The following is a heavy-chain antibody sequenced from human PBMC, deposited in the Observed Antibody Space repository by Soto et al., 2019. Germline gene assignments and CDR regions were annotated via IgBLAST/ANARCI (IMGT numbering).Heavy chain of an antibody. CDR2: ISANGGIT. D-gene: IGHD2-15*01. CDR3: AKDKYTDSVRKVWFFDY. V-gene: IGHV3-23*01. CDR1: GFTFSKYA. Sequence: EVQLLESGGGLVKPGGPLRLSCAASGFTFSKYAMSWVRLAPGKGLEWVSSISANGGITDYADSVKGRFTISRDNFQNILSLQMDSLRGDDTALYFCAKDKYTDSVRKVWFFDYWGRGTLVTVSS. J-gene: IGHJ2*01.